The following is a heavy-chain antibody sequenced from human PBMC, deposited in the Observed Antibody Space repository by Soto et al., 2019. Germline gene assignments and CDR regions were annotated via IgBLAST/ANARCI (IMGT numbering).Heavy chain of an antibody. CDR2: INHSGST. J-gene: IGHJ4*02. Sequence: ASETLCLTCAVYGGYFGCYYLSWIRQTPGKGLEWIGEINHSGSTNYNPSLKSRVTISVDTSKNQFSLKLSSVTAADTAVYYCARSLYYYGSGSYFPLWGQGTLVTVSS. CDR3: ARSLYYYGSGSYFPL. CDR1: GGYFGCYY. D-gene: IGHD3-10*01. V-gene: IGHV4-34*01.